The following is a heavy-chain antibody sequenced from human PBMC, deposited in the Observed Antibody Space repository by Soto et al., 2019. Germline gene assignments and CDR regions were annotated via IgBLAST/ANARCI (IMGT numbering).Heavy chain of an antibody. J-gene: IGHJ2*01. D-gene: IGHD5-18*01. CDR1: GYIFTNYW. CDR3: ARQTFYVDAGRVAGLHWYFDL. Sequence: EVQLVQSGAEVKKSGESLKISCKGSGYIFTNYWIGWVRQMPGRGLEWMGIIFPGDSDTRYSPSFQGQVTISVDKSISTAYLQWRSLKASDTAIYYCARQTFYVDAGRVAGLHWYFDLWGRGTLVSVSS. V-gene: IGHV5-51*01. CDR2: IFPGDSDT.